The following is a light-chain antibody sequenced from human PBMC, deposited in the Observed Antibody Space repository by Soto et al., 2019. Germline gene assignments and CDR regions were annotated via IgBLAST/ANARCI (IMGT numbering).Light chain of an antibody. CDR3: FSYAGSPTSYV. Sequence: QSALTQPPSASGSPGQSVTISCTGTSSDVGAYNYVSWYQQHPGKAPKLIIYEVYKRPSGVPDRFSGFKSGNTASLTISGLQADDEADYYCFSYAGSPTSYVFGTGTKVTVL. CDR2: EVY. V-gene: IGLV2-8*01. J-gene: IGLJ1*01. CDR1: SSDVGAYNY.